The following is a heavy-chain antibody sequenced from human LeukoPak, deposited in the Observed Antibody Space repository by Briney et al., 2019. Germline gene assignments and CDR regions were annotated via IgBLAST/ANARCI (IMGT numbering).Heavy chain of an antibody. Sequence: QPGGSLRLSCAASGLTFSDYGMHWVRQAPGKGLEWVAVIWYDGSNQYYADSVKGRFTISRDNSKNTLYLQMNSLRAEDTAVYYCARVAIGGSYVDYCGQGTLVTVSS. D-gene: IGHD1-26*01. CDR2: IWYDGSNQ. J-gene: IGHJ4*02. CDR1: GLTFSDYG. V-gene: IGHV3-33*01. CDR3: ARVAIGGSYVDY.